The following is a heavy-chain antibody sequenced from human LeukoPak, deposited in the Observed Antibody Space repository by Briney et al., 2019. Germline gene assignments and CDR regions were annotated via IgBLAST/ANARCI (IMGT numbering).Heavy chain of an antibody. V-gene: IGHV1-69*13. CDR3: VFDSSGYPYFDY. CDR1: GCTFSSYA. CDR2: IIPIFGTA. J-gene: IGHJ4*02. D-gene: IGHD3-22*01. Sequence: SVKVSCKASGCTFSSYAISWVRQPPGQGLEWMGRIIPIFGTANYSQKFQRRVTITSDESTTTAYMELSRLISEDTAVYYCVFDSSGYPYFDYWGQGTLVTVSS.